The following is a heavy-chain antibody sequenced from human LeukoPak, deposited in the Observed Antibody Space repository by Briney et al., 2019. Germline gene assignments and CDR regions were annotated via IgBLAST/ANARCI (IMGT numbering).Heavy chain of an antibody. CDR2: ISGSGGST. J-gene: IGHJ4*02. CDR3: AKDQTGGRLVPAAIPFDY. D-gene: IGHD2-2*02. V-gene: IGHV3-23*01. Sequence: GGSLRLSCAASGFTFSSYAMSWVRQAPGKGLEWVSAISGSGGSTYYADSVKGRFTISRDNSKNTLYLQMNSLRAEDTAVYYCAKDQTGGRLVPAAIPFDYWGQGTLVTVSP. CDR1: GFTFSSYA.